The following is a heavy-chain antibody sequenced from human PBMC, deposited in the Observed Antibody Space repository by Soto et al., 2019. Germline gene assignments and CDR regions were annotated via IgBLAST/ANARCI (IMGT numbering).Heavy chain of an antibody. Sequence: ASVNVSFKASGYTFTGYYMHWVRQAPGQGLEWMGWINPNSGGANYAQKFQGWVTMTRDTSISKAYMELSSMRSEDTAVYYCARAERYYYGRYYFDYWGQGTLVTVSS. V-gene: IGHV1-2*04. J-gene: IGHJ4*02. CDR2: INPNSGGA. D-gene: IGHD3-10*01. CDR1: GYTFTGYY. CDR3: ARAERYYYGRYYFDY.